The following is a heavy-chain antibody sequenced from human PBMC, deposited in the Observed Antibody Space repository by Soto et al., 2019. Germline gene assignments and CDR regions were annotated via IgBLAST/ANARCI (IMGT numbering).Heavy chain of an antibody. CDR1: GASIGSSSFY. J-gene: IGHJ4*02. CDR3: ARTGGYSHGTPFDC. V-gene: IGHV4-39*01. D-gene: IGHD5-18*01. Sequence: QVQLQESGPGLVKPSETLSLTCTVSGASIGSSSFYWGWIRQSPGKGLEWIGNVYHTGTAYHNPSHKSRVTISVVTSTNQFSLKLSAVSAADTAVYFCARTGGYSHGTPFDCWGQGNLVIVSS. CDR2: VYHTGTA.